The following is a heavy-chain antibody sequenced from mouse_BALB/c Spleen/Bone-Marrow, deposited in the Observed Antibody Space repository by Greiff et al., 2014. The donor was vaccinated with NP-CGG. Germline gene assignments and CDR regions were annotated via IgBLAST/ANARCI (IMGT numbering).Heavy chain of an antibody. CDR3: ARVRNWADY. V-gene: IGHV1-80*01. CDR1: GYAFSSHW. D-gene: IGHD4-1*01. Sequence: ESGAELVRPGSSVKISCKASGYAFSSHWMNWVKQRPGQGLEWIGQIYPGDGDTNYNGKFKGKATLTADKSSSTAYMQLSSLTSEDSAVYFCARVRNWADYWGQGTTLTVSS. CDR2: IYPGDGDT. J-gene: IGHJ2*01.